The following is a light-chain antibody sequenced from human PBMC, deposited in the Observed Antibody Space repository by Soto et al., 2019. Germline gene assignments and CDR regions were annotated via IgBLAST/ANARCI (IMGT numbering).Light chain of an antibody. CDR2: ATS. Sequence: DIQMTQSPFSLSASVGDRVTITCRASQGIRNLGWVQQKPGEAPKRLVYATSSLESGVPSRFRVSGSGTEFTLTISSLQPEDFATYFCLQHNPYPYTFGQGTKLDIK. V-gene: IGKV1-17*01. CDR1: QGIRN. CDR3: LQHNPYPYT. J-gene: IGKJ2*01.